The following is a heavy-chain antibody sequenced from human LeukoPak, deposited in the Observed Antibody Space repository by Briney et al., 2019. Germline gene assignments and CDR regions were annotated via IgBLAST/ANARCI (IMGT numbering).Heavy chain of an antibody. CDR2: ISSTGGTT. J-gene: IGHJ6*03. CDR3: AKNGDRGAYCTGGTCYPYFYYYMDV. V-gene: IGHV3-23*01. D-gene: IGHD2-15*01. Sequence: GGSLRLSCGASSFTFSSYVMSWVRQAPGKGLEWVSSISSTGGTTYYADSVKGRFTISRDNSKNTLYLQMNSLRAEDTAIYYCAKNGDRGAYCTGGTCYPYFYYYMDVWGKGTTVTI. CDR1: SFTFSSYV.